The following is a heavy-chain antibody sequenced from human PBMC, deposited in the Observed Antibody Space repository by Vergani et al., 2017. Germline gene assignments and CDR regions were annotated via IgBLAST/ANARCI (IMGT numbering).Heavy chain of an antibody. CDR1: GFTSSYYG. D-gene: IGHD1-1*01. CDR3: ATKSCGTPGCQIGYFRE. CDR2: ISYDGTQK. Sequence: QVHLVESGGGVVQPGRSLRLSCVVSGFTSSYYGMHWVRQAPGKGLECVAVISYDGTQKYYADSVKGRFTISRDNSKSTLYLQMNSLRTEDTAVYYCATKSCGTPGCQIGYFREWAQGTLVTVSS. V-gene: IGHV3-30*03. J-gene: IGHJ1*01.